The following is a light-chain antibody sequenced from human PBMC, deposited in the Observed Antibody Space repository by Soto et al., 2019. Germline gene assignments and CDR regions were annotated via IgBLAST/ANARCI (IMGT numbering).Light chain of an antibody. Sequence: QSVLTQPRSVSGSPGQSVTISCTGTSSDVGGYNYVSWYQQHPGKAPKLMIYDVSKRPSGVPDRFSGSKSGNTASLTISGVQAEDEADYYGRSYAGSYPFYVFGTGTKVTVL. CDR1: SSDVGGYNY. CDR3: RSYAGSYPFYV. V-gene: IGLV2-11*01. CDR2: DVS. J-gene: IGLJ1*01.